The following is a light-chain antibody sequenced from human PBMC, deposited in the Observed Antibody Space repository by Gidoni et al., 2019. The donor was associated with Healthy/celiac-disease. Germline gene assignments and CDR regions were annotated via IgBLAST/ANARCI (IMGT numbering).Light chain of an antibody. V-gene: IGKV1-27*01. CDR1: QGMSNY. Sequence: DIQITQSPSPLSASVGDRVTITCRASQGMSNYLAWYQQKPGKVPKLLIYAASTLQSGVPSRFSGSGSGTDFTLTISRLQAEDVATYYCQKYNSAPWTFXLXTKVEIK. CDR3: QKYNSAPWT. J-gene: IGKJ1*01. CDR2: AAS.